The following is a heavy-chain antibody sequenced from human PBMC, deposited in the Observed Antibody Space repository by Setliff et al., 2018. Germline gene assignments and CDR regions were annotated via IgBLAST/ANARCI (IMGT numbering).Heavy chain of an antibody. Sequence: ASVKVSCKASGYTFIGYYVHWVRQAPGRGLEWMGWINPNTGGTNYAQKFQGRVTVTSDTSISTAYLTLTSLRSDDTAIYYCARLSASVVSPVDHWGQGTLVTVSS. V-gene: IGHV1-2*02. J-gene: IGHJ4*02. CDR1: GYTFIGYY. CDR3: ARLSASVVSPVDH. CDR2: INPNTGGT.